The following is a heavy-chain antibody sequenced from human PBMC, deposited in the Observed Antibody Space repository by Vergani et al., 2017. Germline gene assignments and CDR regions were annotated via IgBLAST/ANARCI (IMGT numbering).Heavy chain of an antibody. J-gene: IGHJ6*02. Sequence: EVQLLESGGGLVQPGGSLRLSCAASGFTFSSYAMSWVRQAPGKGLEWVSAISGSGGSTYYADSVKGRVTISRDNSKNTLYLQMNSLRAEDTAVYYCAKASAYYDYVWGSYRLYGMDVWGQGTTVTVSS. V-gene: IGHV3-23*01. D-gene: IGHD3-16*02. CDR2: ISGSGGST. CDR1: GFTFSSYA. CDR3: AKASAYYDYVWGSYRLYGMDV.